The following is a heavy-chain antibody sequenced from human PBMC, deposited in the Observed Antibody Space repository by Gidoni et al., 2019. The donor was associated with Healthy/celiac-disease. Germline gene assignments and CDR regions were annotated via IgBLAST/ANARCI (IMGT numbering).Heavy chain of an antibody. V-gene: IGHV3-23*04. D-gene: IGHD2-2*01. CDR3: AKDGGVVVPAANYYYYGMDV. Sequence: EVQLVESGGGLVQPGVSLRLPCPASGFTFRRYAVSWVRMAPGKGLEWVSASRGSCGSTYDADCVKGRVTISRDNCKNTLYLQMNSLRAEDTAVYYCAKDGGVVVPAANYYYYGMDVWGQGTTVTVSS. CDR2: SRGSCGST. J-gene: IGHJ6*02. CDR1: GFTFRRYA.